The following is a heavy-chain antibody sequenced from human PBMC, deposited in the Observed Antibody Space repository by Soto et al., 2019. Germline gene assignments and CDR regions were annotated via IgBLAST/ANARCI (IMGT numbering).Heavy chain of an antibody. CDR3: ATGAYQLEY. Sequence: EVQLVESGGGLVQPGGSLRLSCAASGFTFSRYWMSWVRQAPGNGLEWVANITEDGGEKYHVDSVKGRFTISRDNGKNSLFLQMDSLRAEDTAVYFCATGAYQLEYWGQGTLGTVSS. J-gene: IGHJ4*02. V-gene: IGHV3-7*03. CDR2: ITEDGGEK. CDR1: GFTFSRYW. D-gene: IGHD2-2*01.